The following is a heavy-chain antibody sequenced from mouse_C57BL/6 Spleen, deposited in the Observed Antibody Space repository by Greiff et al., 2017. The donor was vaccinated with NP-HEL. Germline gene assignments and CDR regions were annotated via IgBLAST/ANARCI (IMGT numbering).Heavy chain of an antibody. CDR1: GYSFTGYY. Sequence: EVQLVESGPELVKPGASVKISCKASGYSFTGYYMNWVKQSPEKSLEWIGEINPSTGGTTYNQKFKAKATLTVDKSSSTAYMQLKSLTSEDSAVYYCARGFSSYYPWYFDVWGTGTTVTVSS. D-gene: IGHD1-1*01. CDR3: ARGFSSYYPWYFDV. CDR2: INPSTGGT. V-gene: IGHV1-42*01. J-gene: IGHJ1*03.